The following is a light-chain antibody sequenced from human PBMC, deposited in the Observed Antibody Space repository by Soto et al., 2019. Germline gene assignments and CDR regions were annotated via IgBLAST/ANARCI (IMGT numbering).Light chain of an antibody. CDR3: QQRSNWPWA. CDR1: QSVSRY. CDR2: DAS. Sequence: EIVLTQSPATLSLSPGERATLSCRASQSVSRYLTWYQQKPGQAPRLLIYDASNRATGIPARFSGSGSGTDFTLTISSLEPEDFAVYYCQQRSNWPWAFGQGTTVEIK. V-gene: IGKV3-11*01. J-gene: IGKJ1*01.